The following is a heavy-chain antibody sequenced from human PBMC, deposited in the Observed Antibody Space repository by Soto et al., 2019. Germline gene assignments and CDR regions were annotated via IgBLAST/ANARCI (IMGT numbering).Heavy chain of an antibody. CDR1: GFTFSSYP. CDR3: ARLPGPLVAVLYLDPVDGREPVSDADV. D-gene: IGHD5-12*01. Sequence: QMQLVESGGGVVQPGRSLRLSCAASGFTFSSYPMHWVRQAPGKGLAWVAVISFDGSKKYYADSVKGRFFTSKDNSKNMLSLQMNSLRGEDSAVYYCARLPGPLVAVLYLDPVDGREPVSDADVWGQGTAVTVSS. V-gene: IGHV3-30-3*01. J-gene: IGHJ6*02. CDR2: ISFDGSKK.